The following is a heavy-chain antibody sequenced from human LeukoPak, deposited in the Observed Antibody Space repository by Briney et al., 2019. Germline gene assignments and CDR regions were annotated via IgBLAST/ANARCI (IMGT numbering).Heavy chain of an antibody. J-gene: IGHJ2*01. CDR3: ARDSVSRTYYYDSSGRTGYFDL. D-gene: IGHD3-22*01. Sequence: GGSLRLSCAASGFTFSSYAMSWVRQAPGKGLEWVSAISGSGGSTYYADSVKGRFTISRDNSKNTLYLQMNSLRAEDTAVYYCARDSVSRTYYYDSSGRTGYFDLWGRGTLVTVSS. CDR1: GFTFSSYA. V-gene: IGHV3-23*01. CDR2: ISGSGGST.